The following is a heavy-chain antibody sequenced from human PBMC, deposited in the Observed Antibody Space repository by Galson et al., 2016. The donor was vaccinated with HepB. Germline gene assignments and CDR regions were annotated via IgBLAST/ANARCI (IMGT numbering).Heavy chain of an antibody. V-gene: IGHV3-23*01. Sequence: SLRLSCAASGFTFDDYTMHWVRQAPGKGLEWVSSISGSGGSTYYADSVKGRFTISRDNSKNTLYLQMNSLRAEDTALYYCAKDSSAYYYVSFYYYAMDVWGQGTTVTVSS. D-gene: IGHD3-22*01. CDR3: AKDSSAYYYVSFYYYAMDV. J-gene: IGHJ6*02. CDR1: GFTFDDYT. CDR2: ISGSGGST.